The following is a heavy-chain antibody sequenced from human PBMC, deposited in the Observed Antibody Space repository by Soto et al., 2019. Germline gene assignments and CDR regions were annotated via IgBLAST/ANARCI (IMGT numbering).Heavy chain of an antibody. V-gene: IGHV4-39*01. Sequence: QLQLQESGPGLVKPSETLSLTCTVSGGSISSSSYYWGWIRQPPGKGLEWIGSIYYSGSTYYNPSLKSRVTISVDTSKNQFSLKLSSVTAADTAVYYCARLQLHGKQWLVRGYFDYWGQGTLVTVSS. CDR2: IYYSGST. CDR3: ARLQLHGKQWLVRGYFDY. D-gene: IGHD6-19*01. CDR1: GGSISSSSYY. J-gene: IGHJ4*02.